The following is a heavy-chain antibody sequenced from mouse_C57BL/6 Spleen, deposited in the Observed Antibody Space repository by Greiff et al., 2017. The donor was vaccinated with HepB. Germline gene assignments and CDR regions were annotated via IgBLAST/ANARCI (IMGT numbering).Heavy chain of an antibody. CDR3: ARSLTGFFAY. V-gene: IGHV1-76*01. D-gene: IGHD1-1*01. CDR2: IYPGSGNT. CDR1: GYTFTDYY. J-gene: IGHJ3*01. Sequence: QVQLKQSGAELVRPGASVKLSCKASGYTFTDYYINWVKQRPGQGLEWIARIYPGSGNTYYNEKFKGKATLTAEKSSSTAYMQLSSLTSEDSAVYFCARSLTGFFAYWGQGTLVTVSA.